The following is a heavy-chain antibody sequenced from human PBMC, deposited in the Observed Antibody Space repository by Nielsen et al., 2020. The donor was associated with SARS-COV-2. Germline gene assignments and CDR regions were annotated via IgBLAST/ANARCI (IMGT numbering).Heavy chain of an antibody. V-gene: IGHV4-39*01. CDR2: IYYSGST. CDR3: ARRGAYHDTSGYYWDYYFDF. D-gene: IGHD3-22*01. Sequence: WIRQPPGKGLEWIGSIYYSGSTSYNPSLKSRITLSVDTSTNQFSLKLSSVTAADSAVYYCARRGAYHDTSGYYWDYYFDFWGQGTVVTVSS. J-gene: IGHJ4*02.